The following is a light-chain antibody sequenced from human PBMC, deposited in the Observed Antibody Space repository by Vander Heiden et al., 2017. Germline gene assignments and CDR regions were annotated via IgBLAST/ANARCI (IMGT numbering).Light chain of an antibody. CDR1: ALPKEY. Sequence: SYELTQPPSVSVSPGQTARITCSGDALPKEYICWYKQRPGQAPALVIFKDSERPSGIPERFSGSHSGTIVTLTISGVQAEDEADYYCQSADSSGTHVVFGGGTRLTVL. V-gene: IGLV3-25*03. CDR3: QSADSSGTHVV. CDR2: KDS. J-gene: IGLJ2*01.